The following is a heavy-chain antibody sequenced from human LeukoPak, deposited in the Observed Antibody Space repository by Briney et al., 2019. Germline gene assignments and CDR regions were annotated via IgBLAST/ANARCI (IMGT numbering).Heavy chain of an antibody. Sequence: ASVKVSCKASGYTFTSYGIRWVRQAPGQGLEWMGWISTHNGDTNYAQKLQGRVTMTTDTSTSTAYMALRSLRSDDTAVYYCARDHNWVVDYWGQGTLVTVSS. CDR2: ISTHNGDT. CDR3: ARDHNWVVDY. D-gene: IGHD1-1*01. V-gene: IGHV1-18*01. CDR1: GYTFTSYG. J-gene: IGHJ4*02.